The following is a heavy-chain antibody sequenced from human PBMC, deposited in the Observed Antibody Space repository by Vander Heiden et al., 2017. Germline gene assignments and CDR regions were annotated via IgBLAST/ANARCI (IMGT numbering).Heavy chain of an antibody. J-gene: IGHJ6*02. Sequence: QVQLVESGGGVVQPGRSLRLSCAASGVTFSSYGMHWVRQAPGKGLEWVAVIWYDGSNKYYADSVKGRFTISRDNSKNTLYLQMNSLRAEDTAVYYCARDEGRGYYYGMDVWGQGTTVTVSS. CDR1: GVTFSSYG. V-gene: IGHV3-33*01. D-gene: IGHD3-10*01. CDR3: ARDEGRGYYYGMDV. CDR2: IWYDGSNK.